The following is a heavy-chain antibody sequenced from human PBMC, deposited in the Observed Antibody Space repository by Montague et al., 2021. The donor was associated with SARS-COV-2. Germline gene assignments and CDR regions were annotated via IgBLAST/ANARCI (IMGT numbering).Heavy chain of an antibody. D-gene: IGHD3-10*01. CDR1: GYTFTSYD. J-gene: IGHJ6*03. Sequence: SVRVSCKASGYTFTSYDINWVRQAAGQGLEWMGWMNPNSGNTGYAQKLQGRVTMTRDTSMSTAYMELSSLRSEDTAVYYCARASLVRGVIITRVRYSYYMDVWGKGTTVTVSS. V-gene: IGHV1-8*01. CDR3: ARASLVRGVIITRVRYSYYMDV. CDR2: MNPNSGNT.